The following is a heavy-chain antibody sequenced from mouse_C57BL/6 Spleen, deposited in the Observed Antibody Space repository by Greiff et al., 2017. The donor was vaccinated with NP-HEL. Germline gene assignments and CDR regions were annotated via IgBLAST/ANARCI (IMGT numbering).Heavy chain of an antibody. CDR1: GYTFTSYW. V-gene: IGHV1-64*01. J-gene: IGHJ2*01. CDR2: IHPNSGST. Sequence: QVQLQQPGAELVKPGASVKLSCKASGYTFTSYWMHWVKQRPGQGLEWIGMIHPNSGSTNYNEKFKSKATLTVDKSSSTAYMQLSSLTSEDSAVYYCASPVYYGNLFDYWGQGTTLTVSS. CDR3: ASPVYYGNLFDY. D-gene: IGHD2-1*01.